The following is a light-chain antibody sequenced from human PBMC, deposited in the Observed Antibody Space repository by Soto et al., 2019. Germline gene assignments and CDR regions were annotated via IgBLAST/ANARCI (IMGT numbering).Light chain of an antibody. Sequence: EIVLTQSPGTLSLSPGERATLSCRASQSVSSSYFAWYQQKPGQAPRLLIYGASSRATGIPDRFSGSGSGKDFTLTISRLEPEDFAVYYCQQYGSSPVTFGPGTKVHIK. CDR2: GAS. CDR1: QSVSSSY. CDR3: QQYGSSPVT. V-gene: IGKV3-20*01. J-gene: IGKJ3*01.